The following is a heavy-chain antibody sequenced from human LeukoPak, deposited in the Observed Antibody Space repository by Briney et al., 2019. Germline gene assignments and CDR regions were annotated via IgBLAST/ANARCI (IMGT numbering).Heavy chain of an antibody. J-gene: IGHJ6*03. Sequence: ASVKVSCKASGYTFIGYYLHWVRQAPGQGLEWVGWITPNYGETKYAQKFQGRVTMTRDTSTSTAYMELSSLRSEDTAVYYCASQPDLYYYYMDVWGIGTTVTVSS. V-gene: IGHV1-2*02. CDR1: GYTFIGYY. CDR2: ITPNYGET. CDR3: ASQPDLYYYYMDV.